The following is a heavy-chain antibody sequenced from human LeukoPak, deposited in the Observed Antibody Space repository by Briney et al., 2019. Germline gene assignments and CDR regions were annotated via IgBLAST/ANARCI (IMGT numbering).Heavy chain of an antibody. Sequence: GGSLRLSCAASGFTFSSYAMSWVRQAPGKGLEWVSSIGSSGDTTYYAGSVKGRFTISRDNSKNTLYVQMNSLRAEDTAVYYCAKMGSSDYWGQGTLVTVSS. CDR3: AKMGSSDY. CDR1: GFTFSSYA. CDR2: IGSSGDTT. J-gene: IGHJ4*02. D-gene: IGHD1-26*01. V-gene: IGHV3-23*01.